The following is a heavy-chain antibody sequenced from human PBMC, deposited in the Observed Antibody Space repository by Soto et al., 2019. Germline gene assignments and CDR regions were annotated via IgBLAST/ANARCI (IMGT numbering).Heavy chain of an antibody. Sequence: SLRLSCAASGFTFSDYYMSWIRQAPGKGLEWVSYISSSSSYTNYADSVKGRFTISRDNSKNTLYLQMNSLRAEDTAVYYCAKAHSPYCSGGSCYSGVYYYYGMDVWGQGTTVTVSS. J-gene: IGHJ6*02. CDR2: ISSSSSYT. CDR3: AKAHSPYCSGGSCYSGVYYYYGMDV. CDR1: GFTFSDYY. D-gene: IGHD2-15*01. V-gene: IGHV3-11*06.